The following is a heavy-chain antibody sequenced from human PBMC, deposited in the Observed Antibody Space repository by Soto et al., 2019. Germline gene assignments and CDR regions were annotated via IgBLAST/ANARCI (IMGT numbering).Heavy chain of an antibody. CDR3: ARAVARISDYGDYVIGSSHHYYYGMDV. J-gene: IGHJ6*02. CDR1: GGPVSSGDFY. V-gene: IGHV4-30-4*01. Sequence: QVQLQESGPRLVRPSQTLSLTCTVSGGPVSSGDFYWSWIRQTPGKGLEWIGFIYYSGTTYYNPSLKSRVTILLDASKNQFSLKVTSLTAADAAVYYCARAVARISDYGDYVIGSSHHYYYGMDVWGPWTTVAVSS. D-gene: IGHD4-17*01. CDR2: IYYSGTT.